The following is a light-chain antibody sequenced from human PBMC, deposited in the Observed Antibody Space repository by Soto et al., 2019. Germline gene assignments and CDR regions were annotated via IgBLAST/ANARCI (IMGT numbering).Light chain of an antibody. V-gene: IGKV4-1*01. CDR3: QQYNSDPRT. CDR1: QTVSHSHNNKKY. CDR2: WAS. J-gene: IGKJ1*01. Sequence: DTVLPQSPDSLAVSLGYRSTINCNSSQTVSHSHNNKKYLAWYQQKPGQPPKLLIYWASTRYSGVPDRFSGSGSGTDFTLTISSLQAEDVAVYYCQQYNSDPRTFGQGTKVDIK.